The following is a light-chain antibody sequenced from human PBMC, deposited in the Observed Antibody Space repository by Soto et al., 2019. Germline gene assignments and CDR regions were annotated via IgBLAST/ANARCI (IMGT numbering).Light chain of an antibody. CDR1: QGISIY. CDR3: QRTYNAPLT. J-gene: IGKJ4*01. Sequence: DIQLTQSPSSLSASVGARVTITSGVSQGISIYLNWYRQKLGNVPKILSYRASNLQSGVPSRCSGSGSGTDFTLTISSLQPEDVKTYYGQRTYNAPLTFGGGTKVDI. V-gene: IGKV1-27*01. CDR2: RAS.